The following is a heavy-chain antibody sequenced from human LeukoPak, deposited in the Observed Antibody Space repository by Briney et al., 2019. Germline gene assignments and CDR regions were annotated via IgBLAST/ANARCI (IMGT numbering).Heavy chain of an antibody. J-gene: IGHJ3*02. CDR3: ARVAGCGGDCYWGAFDI. CDR2: IIPIFGTA. Sequence: ASVKVSCKASGGTFSSYAISWVRQAPGQGLEWIGGIIPIFGTANYAQKFQGRVTITADESTSTAYMELSSLRSEDTAVYYCARVAGCGGDCYWGAFDIWGQGTMVTVSS. CDR1: GGTFSSYA. V-gene: IGHV1-69*13. D-gene: IGHD2-21*02.